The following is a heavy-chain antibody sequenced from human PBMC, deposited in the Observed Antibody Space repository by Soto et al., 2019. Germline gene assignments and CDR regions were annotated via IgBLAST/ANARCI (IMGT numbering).Heavy chain of an antibody. D-gene: IGHD2-15*01. V-gene: IGHV1-2*04. CDR2: INPNSGGT. J-gene: IGHJ5*02. Sequence: ASVKVSFKASGYTFTGYYMHWVRQAPGQGLEWMGWINPNSGGTNYAQKFQGWVTMTRDTSISTAYMELSRLRSDDTAVYYCARAMVVAASNWFDPWGQGTLVTVSS. CDR3: ARAMVVAASNWFDP. CDR1: GYTFTGYY.